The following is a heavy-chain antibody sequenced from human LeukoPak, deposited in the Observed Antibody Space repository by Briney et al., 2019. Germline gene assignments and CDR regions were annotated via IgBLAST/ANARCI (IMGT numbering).Heavy chain of an antibody. J-gene: IGHJ4*02. CDR3: AKDKRDGPNSGYDSLLGYFDY. Sequence: GGSLRLSCAASGFTFSSYGMHWVRQAPGKGLEWVAVISYDGSNKYYADSVKGRFTISRDNSKNTLYLQMNSLRAEDTAVYYCAKDKRDGPNSGYDSLLGYFDYWGQGTLVTVSS. D-gene: IGHD5-12*01. CDR2: ISYDGSNK. V-gene: IGHV3-30*18. CDR1: GFTFSSYG.